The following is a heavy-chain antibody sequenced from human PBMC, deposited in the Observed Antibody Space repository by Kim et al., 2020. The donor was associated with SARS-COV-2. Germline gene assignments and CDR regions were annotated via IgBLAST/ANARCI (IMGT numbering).Heavy chain of an antibody. Sequence: NYNPSLKSRVTISVDKSKNQFSLKLSSVTAADTAVYYCARDGEAGASGDYWGQGTLVTVSS. D-gene: IGHD1-26*01. CDR3: ARDGEAGASGDY. J-gene: IGHJ4*02. V-gene: IGHV4-4*02.